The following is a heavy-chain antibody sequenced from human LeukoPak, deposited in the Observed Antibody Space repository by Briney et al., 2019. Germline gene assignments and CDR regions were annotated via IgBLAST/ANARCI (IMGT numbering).Heavy chain of an antibody. D-gene: IGHD6-19*01. CDR3: ARAQWLVQTFDY. V-gene: IGHV4-59*01. CDR1: GGSISSYY. Sequence: SETLSLTCTVSGGSISSYYWSWIRQPPGEGLEWIGYIYYSGSTNYNPSLKSRVTISVDTSKNQFSLKLSSVTAADTAVYYCARAQWLVQTFDYWGQGTLVTVSS. CDR2: IYYSGST. J-gene: IGHJ4*02.